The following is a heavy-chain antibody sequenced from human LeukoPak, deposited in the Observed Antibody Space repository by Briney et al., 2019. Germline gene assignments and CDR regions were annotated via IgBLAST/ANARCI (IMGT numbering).Heavy chain of an antibody. CDR3: AKDSSGYYVNWFDP. CDR1: GFTFDDYA. D-gene: IGHD3-22*01. V-gene: IGHV3-9*01. CDR2: ISWNSGSI. Sequence: GGSLRLSCAASGFTFDDYAMHWVRQAPGKGLEWVSGISWNSGSIGYADPVKGRFTISRDNAKNSLYLQMNSLRAEDTALYYCAKDSSGYYVNWFDPWGQGTLVTVSS. J-gene: IGHJ5*02.